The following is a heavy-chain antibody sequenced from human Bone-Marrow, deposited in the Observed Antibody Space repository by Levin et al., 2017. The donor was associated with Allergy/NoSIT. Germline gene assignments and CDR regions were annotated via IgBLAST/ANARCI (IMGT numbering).Heavy chain of an antibody. CDR1: GYSITSGYF. J-gene: IGHJ5*02. V-gene: IGHV4-38-2*01. CDR3: ARGFRADCSGSGCNFNWFDP. D-gene: IGHD2-15*01. CDR2: VHYSGKI. Sequence: SETLSLTCAVSGYSITSGYFWVWIRQPPGRGLEWIGSVHYSGKIYYNPSLNSRATISLDTSKNHLSLSLNSVTAADTATYFCARGFRADCSGSGCNFNWFDPWGQGTLVTVSS.